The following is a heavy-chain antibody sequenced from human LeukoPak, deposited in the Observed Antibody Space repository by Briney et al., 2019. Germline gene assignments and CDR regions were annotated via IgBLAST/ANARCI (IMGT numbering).Heavy chain of an antibody. CDR1: GFTFSSYG. CDR3: AKGRTEAGTLVLDY. CDR2: ISGGGGST. D-gene: IGHD6-19*01. Sequence: GGSLRLSCAASGFTFSSYGMSWVRQAPGKGLEWVSAISGGGGSTYYADSVKGRFTISRDNSKNTLYLQMNSLRAEDTAVYYCAKGRTEAGTLVLDYWGQGTLVTVSS. V-gene: IGHV3-23*01. J-gene: IGHJ4*02.